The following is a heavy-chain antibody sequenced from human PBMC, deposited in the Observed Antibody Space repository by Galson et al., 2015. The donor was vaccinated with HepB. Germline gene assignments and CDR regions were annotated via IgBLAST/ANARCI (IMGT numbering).Heavy chain of an antibody. V-gene: IGHV3-9*01. J-gene: IGHJ6*02. Sequence: SLRLSCAASGFTFDDYAMHWVRQTPGKGLEWVSGISWNSGSIGYADSVKGRFTASRDNTKNSLYLQMNSLRAEDTALYFCAKSGGVNRVWFTGSGMDVWGQGTAVTVSS. CDR2: ISWNSGSI. CDR1: GFTFDDYA. D-gene: IGHD3-16*01. CDR3: AKSGGVNRVWFTGSGMDV.